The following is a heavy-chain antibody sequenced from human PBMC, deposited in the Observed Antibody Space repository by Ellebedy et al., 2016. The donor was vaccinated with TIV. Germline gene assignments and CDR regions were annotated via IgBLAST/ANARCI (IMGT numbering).Heavy chain of an antibody. D-gene: IGHD3-9*01. CDR3: NTDTYYDMLTGYYSGEEYDY. J-gene: IGHJ4*02. V-gene: IGHV3-15*01. CDR2: IKNKAESGTT. Sequence: GESLKISCAASGFTFSNAWMSWVRQAPGKGLEWVGRIKNKAESGTTDYAAPVKGRFTISRDDSKNTLYLQMNSLKIEDTAVYYCNTDTYYDMLTGYYSGEEYDYWGPGTQVTVSS. CDR1: GFTFSNAW.